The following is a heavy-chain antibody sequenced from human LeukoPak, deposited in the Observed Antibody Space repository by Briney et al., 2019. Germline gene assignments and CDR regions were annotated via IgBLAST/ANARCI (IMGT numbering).Heavy chain of an antibody. Sequence: GGSLRLSCAASGFTFSSYSMNWVRQAPGKGLQWVSSINSGDSHTYYADSVKGRFTISRDNAKNSVFLQMNSLRAEDTAVYFCARTMGGYGNSDFWGQGTLVTVSS. J-gene: IGHJ4*02. D-gene: IGHD3-16*01. CDR3: ARTMGGYGNSDF. V-gene: IGHV3-21*01. CDR1: GFTFSSYS. CDR2: INSGDSHT.